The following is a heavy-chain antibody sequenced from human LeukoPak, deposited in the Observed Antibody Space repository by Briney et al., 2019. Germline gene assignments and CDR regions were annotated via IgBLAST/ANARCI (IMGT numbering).Heavy chain of an antibody. CDR3: ARVGYSSGWYNWFDP. Sequence: PSETLSLTCTVSGGSISSYYWSWIRQPAGKGLEWIGRIYTSGSTNYNPSLKSRVTMSVDTSKNQFSLKLNSVTAADTAVYYCARVGYSSGWYNWFDPWGQGTLVTVSS. V-gene: IGHV4-4*07. CDR2: IYTSGST. D-gene: IGHD6-19*01. CDR1: GGSISSYY. J-gene: IGHJ5*02.